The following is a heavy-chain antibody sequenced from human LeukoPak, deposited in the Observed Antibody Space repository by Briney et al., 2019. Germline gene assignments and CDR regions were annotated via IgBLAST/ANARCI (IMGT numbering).Heavy chain of an antibody. V-gene: IGHV3-23*01. D-gene: IGHD1-14*01. J-gene: IGHJ4*02. Sequence: PPGGSLRLSCAAAGFTFSSYAMSWVRQAPGKWLEWVSGISDNGGTTFYADSVKGSFTISRDNSQNTLYLQMSSLRAADTAVYSCAKSGETGLLYFDYWGQGTLVTVSS. CDR2: ISDNGGTT. CDR3: AKSGETGLLYFDY. CDR1: GFTFSSYA.